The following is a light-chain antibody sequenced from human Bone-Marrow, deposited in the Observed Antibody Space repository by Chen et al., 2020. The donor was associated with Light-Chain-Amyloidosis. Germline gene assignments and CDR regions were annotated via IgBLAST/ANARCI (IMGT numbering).Light chain of an antibody. CDR2: WAS. Sequence: DFVMTQSPDSLAVSLGERATINCKSSQSVLYSSNNENYLAWYQQKPGQPPNLLILWASTRESGVPNRRSASESVTDFTLIIGIPQADMVAVYCCQLNDSTPFTCDPRTNVEIK. CDR3: QLNDSTPFT. V-gene: IGKV4-1*01. J-gene: IGKJ3*01. CDR1: QSVLYSSNNENY.